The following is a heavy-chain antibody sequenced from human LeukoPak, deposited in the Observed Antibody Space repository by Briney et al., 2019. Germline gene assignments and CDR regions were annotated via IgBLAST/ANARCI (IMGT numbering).Heavy chain of an antibody. CDR3: ARRDGYNYVDY. CDR2: IYPGDSDT. J-gene: IGHJ4*02. D-gene: IGHD5-24*01. Sequence: GESLKISCKGSGYTFTNYWIGWVRQMPGKGLEWMGIIYPGDSDTRYSPSFRGQVTISADKSINTAYLQWSGLKASDTAIYYCARRDGYNYVDYWGQGTLVTVSS. V-gene: IGHV5-51*01. CDR1: GYTFTNYW.